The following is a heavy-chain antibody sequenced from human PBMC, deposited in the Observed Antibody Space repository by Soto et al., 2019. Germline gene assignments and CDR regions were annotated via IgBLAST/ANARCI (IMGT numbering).Heavy chain of an antibody. V-gene: IGHV1-24*01. Sequence: ASVKVSCKVSGYTLTELSMHWVRQAPGKGLEWMGGFDPEDGETIYAQKFQGRVTMTEDTSTDTAYMELSSLRSEDTAVYYCAVVPAASYYYYYGMDVWGQGTTVTVSS. CDR3: AVVPAASYYYYYGMDV. D-gene: IGHD2-2*01. J-gene: IGHJ6*02. CDR2: FDPEDGET. CDR1: GYTLTELS.